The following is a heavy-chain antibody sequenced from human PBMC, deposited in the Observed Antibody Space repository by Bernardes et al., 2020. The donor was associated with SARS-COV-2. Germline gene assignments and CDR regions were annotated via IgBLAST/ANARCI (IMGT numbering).Heavy chain of an antibody. CDR1: GYPFSSYG. V-gene: IGHV1-18*01. D-gene: IGHD2-21*02. J-gene: IGHJ3*02. CDR3: TRRGRTAEVTGAFDI. CDR2: ISAKNDNT. Sequence: ASVKVSCKASGYPFSSYGIGWVRQAPGQGLEWMGWISAKNDNTDYAQKIQGRLTMTMDSSTSTAYMELRSLRSDDTALYYCTRRGRTAEVTGAFDIWGQGTLVTVSS.